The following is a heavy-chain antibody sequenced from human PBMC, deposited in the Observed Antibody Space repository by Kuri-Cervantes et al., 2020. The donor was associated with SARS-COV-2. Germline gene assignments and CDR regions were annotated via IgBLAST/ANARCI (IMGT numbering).Heavy chain of an antibody. J-gene: IGHJ4*02. D-gene: IGHD2-21*01. CDR1: GFNFSRTD. V-gene: IGHV3-30*18. CDR3: AKDHFGVHDF. CDR2: ISYDGKKK. Sequence: GESLKISCAASGFNFSRTDMHWVRQAPGKGLEWVAVISYDGKKKKCIGSGKGRFTITRDNSQNTVYLRMTNLRSEDTAMYYCAKDHFGVHDFWGQGTLGTVSS.